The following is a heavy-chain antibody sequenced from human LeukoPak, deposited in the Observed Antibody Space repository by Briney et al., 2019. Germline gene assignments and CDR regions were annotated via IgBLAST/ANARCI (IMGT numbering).Heavy chain of an antibody. J-gene: IGHJ4*02. D-gene: IGHD4-23*01. CDR1: GFTFSSYA. V-gene: IGHV3-23*01. CDR3: AKSPNDSGGNGLHY. CDR2: ISGSGGST. Sequence: PGGSLRLSCAASGFTFSSYAMSWVRQAPGKGLEWVSAISGSGGSTYYADSVKGRFTISRDNSKNTLYLQMNSLRAEDTAVYYCAKSPNDSGGNGLHYWGQGTLVTVSS.